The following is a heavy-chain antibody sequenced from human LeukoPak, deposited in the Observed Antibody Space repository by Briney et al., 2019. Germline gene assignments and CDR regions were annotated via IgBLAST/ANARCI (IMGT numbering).Heavy chain of an antibody. Sequence: GGSLRLSCAASGLTFSLYGMNWVRQAPGKGLEWLSYISSGDSTIYYADSVKGRFTISRDKAKNSLYLQMNSLRAEDAAVYYCARDGYCSGGSCLPYWYFDLWGRGTLVTVSS. CDR3: ARDGYCSGGSCLPYWYFDL. CDR1: GLTFSLYG. CDR2: ISSGDSTI. D-gene: IGHD2-15*01. J-gene: IGHJ2*01. V-gene: IGHV3-48*01.